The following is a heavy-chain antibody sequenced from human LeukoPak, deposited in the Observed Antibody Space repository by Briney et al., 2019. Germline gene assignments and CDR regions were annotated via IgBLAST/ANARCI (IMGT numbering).Heavy chain of an antibody. Sequence: GASVKLSCKASGYTFASYAMHWVRQAPGQRLEWMGWINAGNGNTKYSQKFQGRVTITRDTSASTAYMELSSLRSEDTAVYYCARPSGSGSQYDYWGQGTLVTVSS. D-gene: IGHD3-3*01. CDR1: GYTFASYA. J-gene: IGHJ4*02. CDR3: ARPSGSGSQYDY. V-gene: IGHV1-3*01. CDR2: INAGNGNT.